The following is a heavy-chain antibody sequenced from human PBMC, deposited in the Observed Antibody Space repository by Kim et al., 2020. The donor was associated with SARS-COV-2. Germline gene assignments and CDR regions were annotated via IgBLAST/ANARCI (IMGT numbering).Heavy chain of an antibody. Sequence: ADSMKGRFTISRDNSNNTLYLQMNSLRAEDTAIYYCARGGYSSGVPYYFDYWGQGTLVTVSS. J-gene: IGHJ4*02. CDR3: ARGGYSSGVPYYFDY. V-gene: IGHV3-30*07. D-gene: IGHD5-18*01.